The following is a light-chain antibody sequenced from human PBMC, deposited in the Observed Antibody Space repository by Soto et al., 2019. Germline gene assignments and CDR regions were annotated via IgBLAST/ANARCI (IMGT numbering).Light chain of an antibody. CDR2: AAS. V-gene: IGKV1-8*01. J-gene: IGKJ1*01. Sequence: AILMTQSPSSYSASTGDRVTITCRASQSVGTYLAWYQQKLGKAPKLLMYAASILQGGVPSRFSDRGSGTDFTLTIDSLQPEDFATYYCQQYVSDPPTFGQGTRVEVK. CDR3: QQYVSDPPT. CDR1: QSVGTY.